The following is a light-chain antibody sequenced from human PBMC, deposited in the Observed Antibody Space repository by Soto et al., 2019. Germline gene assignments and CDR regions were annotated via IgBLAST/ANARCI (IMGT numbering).Light chain of an antibody. Sequence: QSALTQPPSVSGSPGQSVTISCTGTSSDVGSYNRVSWYQQPPGTAPKLMIYDVSNRPSGVPDRFSGSKSGNTASLTISGLQAEDEADYYCSSYTSSSTYAFGTGTKLTVL. CDR2: DVS. V-gene: IGLV2-18*02. J-gene: IGLJ1*01. CDR1: SSDVGSYNR. CDR3: SSYTSSSTYA.